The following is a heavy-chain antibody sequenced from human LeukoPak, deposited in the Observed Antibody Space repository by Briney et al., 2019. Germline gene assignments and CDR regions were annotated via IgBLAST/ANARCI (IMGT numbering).Heavy chain of an antibody. Sequence: PGGSLRLSCAASGFTFSSYSMNWVRQAPGKGLEWVSSISSSSSYIYYADSVKGRFTISRDNAKNSLYLQMNSLRAEDTAVYYRASDNSDSSGYYHDYWGQGTLVTVSS. CDR1: GFTFSSYS. D-gene: IGHD3-22*01. V-gene: IGHV3-21*01. J-gene: IGHJ4*02. CDR2: ISSSSSYI. CDR3: ASDNSDSSGYYHDY.